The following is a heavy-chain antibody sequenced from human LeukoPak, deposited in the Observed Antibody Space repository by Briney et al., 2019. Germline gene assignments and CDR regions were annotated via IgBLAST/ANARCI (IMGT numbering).Heavy chain of an antibody. Sequence: ASVKVSCKASGYIFTNYGITWVRQAPGQGLEWMGWISAHNGDPKYAQKLQGRLTMTTDTSTSTAYMELRSLTSDDTALYYCAKDYGDQCFSGDWLDPWGQGTLVSVSS. CDR3: AKDYGDQCFSGDWLDP. CDR2: ISAHNGDP. D-gene: IGHD7-27*01. CDR1: GYIFTNYG. J-gene: IGHJ5*02. V-gene: IGHV1-18*01.